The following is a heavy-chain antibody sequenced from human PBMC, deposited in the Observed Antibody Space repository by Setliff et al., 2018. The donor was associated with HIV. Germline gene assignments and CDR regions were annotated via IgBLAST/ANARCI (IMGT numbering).Heavy chain of an antibody. V-gene: IGHV4-31*03. CDR1: GRSITTGGSY. CDR3: ARGLVNLSRYYYYYMDV. J-gene: IGHJ6*03. D-gene: IGHD3-10*01. CDR2: IYHSGGT. Sequence: SETLSLTCSVSGRSITTGGSYWNWIRQHPGKGLEWIGYIYHSGGTYYTPSLKSRVSISVDTSKNQFSLRLSSVTAADTAVYYCARGLVNLSRYYYYYMDVWGKGTTVTVSS.